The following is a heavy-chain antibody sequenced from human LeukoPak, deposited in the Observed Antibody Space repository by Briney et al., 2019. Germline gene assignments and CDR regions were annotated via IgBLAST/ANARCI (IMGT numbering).Heavy chain of an antibody. CDR2: ISSGSSYI. CDR3: ARASDSSGYYSYFDH. D-gene: IGHD3-22*01. V-gene: IGHV3-21*01. J-gene: IGHJ1*01. CDR1: GFTFSSYS. Sequence: PGGSLRLSCAASGFTFSSYSMNWVRQAPGKGLEWVSFISSGSSYIYYADSVKGRFTISRDNAKNSLYLQMNSLRAEDTAVYYCARASDSSGYYSYFDHWGQGTLVTVSS.